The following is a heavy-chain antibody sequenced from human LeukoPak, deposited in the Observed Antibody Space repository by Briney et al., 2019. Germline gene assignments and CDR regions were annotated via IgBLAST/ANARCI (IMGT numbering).Heavy chain of an antibody. CDR2: INTNTGNP. Sequence: ASVKVSCKASGYTFTSYAMNWVRQAPGQGLEWIGWINTNTGNPTYAQGFTGRFVFSLDTSASTAYLQISSLKAEDTAVYYCARTPPLVVGATSLGDYWGQGTLDTVSS. D-gene: IGHD1-26*01. CDR3: ARTPPLVVGATSLGDY. J-gene: IGHJ4*02. CDR1: GYTFTSYA. V-gene: IGHV7-4-1*02.